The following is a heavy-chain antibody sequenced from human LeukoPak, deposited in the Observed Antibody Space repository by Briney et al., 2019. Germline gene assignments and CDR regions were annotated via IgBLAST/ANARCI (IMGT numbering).Heavy chain of an antibody. Sequence: SETLSLTCTVSGGSISSSSYYWGWIRQPPGKGLEWIGSIYYSGSTYYNPSLKSRVTISVDTSKNQFSLKLSSVTAADTAVHYCARDRITMIVVATPYYFDYWGQGTLVTVSS. J-gene: IGHJ4*02. D-gene: IGHD3-22*01. V-gene: IGHV4-39*07. CDR2: IYYSGST. CDR1: GGSISSSSYY. CDR3: ARDRITMIVVATPYYFDY.